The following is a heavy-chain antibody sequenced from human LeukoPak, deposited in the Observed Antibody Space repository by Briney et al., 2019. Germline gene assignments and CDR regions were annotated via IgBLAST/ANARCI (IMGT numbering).Heavy chain of an antibody. V-gene: IGHV3-20*04. CDR1: GFTFDDYG. Sequence: PGGSLRLSCAASGFTFDDYGMSWVRQAPGKGLEWVSGINWNGGSTGYADPVKGLFTISRDNAKNSLYLQMNSLRAEDTALYYCARDVGRLYYDWGQGTLVTVSS. CDR3: ARDVGRLYYD. CDR2: INWNGGST. D-gene: IGHD3-10*01. J-gene: IGHJ4*02.